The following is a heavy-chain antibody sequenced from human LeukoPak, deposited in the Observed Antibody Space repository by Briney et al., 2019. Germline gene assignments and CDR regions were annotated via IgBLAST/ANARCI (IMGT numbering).Heavy chain of an antibody. CDR3: AKDREFLSSGWPLDAFDI. Sequence: GGSLRLSCAASGFTFDDYAMHWVRQAPGKGLEWVSGISWNSGSIGYADSVKGRFTISRDNAKNSLYPQVNSLRAEDTALYYCAKDREFLSSGWPLDAFDIWGQGTMVTVSS. CDR2: ISWNSGSI. D-gene: IGHD6-19*01. J-gene: IGHJ3*02. V-gene: IGHV3-9*01. CDR1: GFTFDDYA.